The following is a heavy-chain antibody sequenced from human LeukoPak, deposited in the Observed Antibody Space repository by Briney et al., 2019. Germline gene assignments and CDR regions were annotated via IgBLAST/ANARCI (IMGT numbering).Heavy chain of an antibody. Sequence: ASVKVSCKASGYTFTSYGISWVRQAPGQGLEWMGWISAYNGNTNYAQKFQGRVTMTTDTSTSTVYMELSSLKSDDTAVYYCARGQYNSGWFFDYWGQGTLVPVSS. CDR1: GYTFTSYG. D-gene: IGHD6-19*01. CDR3: ARGQYNSGWFFDY. V-gene: IGHV1-18*01. CDR2: ISAYNGNT. J-gene: IGHJ4*02.